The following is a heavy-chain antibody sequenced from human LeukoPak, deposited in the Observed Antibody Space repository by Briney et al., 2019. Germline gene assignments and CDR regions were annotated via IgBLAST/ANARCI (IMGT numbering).Heavy chain of an antibody. CDR1: GGSISSYY. V-gene: IGHV4-59*06. Sequence: SETLSLTCTVSGGSISSYYWSWIRQHPGKGLEWIGYIYYSGSTYYNPSLKSRVTISVDTSKNQFSLKLSSVTAADTAVYYCARGEYYYDSSAGLGYWGQGTLVTVSS. CDR2: IYYSGST. D-gene: IGHD3-22*01. CDR3: ARGEYYYDSSAGLGY. J-gene: IGHJ4*02.